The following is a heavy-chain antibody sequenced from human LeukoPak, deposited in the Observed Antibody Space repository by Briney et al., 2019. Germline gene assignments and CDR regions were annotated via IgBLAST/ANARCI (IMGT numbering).Heavy chain of an antibody. V-gene: IGHV3-23*01. J-gene: IGHJ4*02. CDR1: GFTFSSYA. CDR3: AKRIYDFWSGYYRRAENHFDY. CDR2: ISGSGGST. Sequence: GGSLRLSCAASGFTFSSYAMSWVRQAPGKGLEWVSSISGSGGSTYYADSVKGRFTMSRDNSKNTLYLQMNSLRVEDTAVYYCAKRIYDFWSGYYRRAENHFDYWGQGTLLTVSS. D-gene: IGHD3-3*01.